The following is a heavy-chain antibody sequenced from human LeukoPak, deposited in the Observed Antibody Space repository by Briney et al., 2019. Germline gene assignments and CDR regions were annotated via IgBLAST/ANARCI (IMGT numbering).Heavy chain of an antibody. V-gene: IGHV1-18*01. CDR3: AGDQRNSGSYRFEY. Sequence: ASVKVSCKISGYTFSGYGISWVRQAPGQGLEWMGWITGNNGNTNYAPGLQGRVTMTTDTSTNTVYMELTSLKSDDTAVYYCAGDQRNSGSYRFEYWGQGTLVTVSS. D-gene: IGHD1-26*01. CDR1: GYTFSGYG. CDR2: ITGNNGNT. J-gene: IGHJ4*02.